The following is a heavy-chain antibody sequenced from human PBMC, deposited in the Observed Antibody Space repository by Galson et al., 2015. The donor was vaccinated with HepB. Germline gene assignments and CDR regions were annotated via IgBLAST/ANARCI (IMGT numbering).Heavy chain of an antibody. CDR1: GYTFSIYS. J-gene: IGHJ4*02. D-gene: IGHD3-10*01. Sequence: SVKVSCKASGYTFSIYSMNWVRQAPGQGLEWMGYISPSTGNPTYAQGFTGRFVFSLDTSVSTVYLQISSLKAEDTAMYYCAGDRRVGSYDYWGQGTLVTVSS. CDR3: AGDRRVGSYDY. CDR2: ISPSTGNP. V-gene: IGHV7-4-1*02.